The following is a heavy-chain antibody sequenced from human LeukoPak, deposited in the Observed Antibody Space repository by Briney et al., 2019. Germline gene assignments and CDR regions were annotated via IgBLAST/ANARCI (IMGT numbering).Heavy chain of an antibody. Sequence: GGSLRLSCAASGFTFSSYGMHWVRQAPGKGLEWVAFIRYDGSNKYYADSVKGRFTISRDNSKNTLYLQMNSLRAEDTAVYYCAKEPYGVSYLSYSQNYYFDYWGQGTLVTVSS. CDR1: GFTFSSYG. CDR2: IRYDGSNK. D-gene: IGHD2-21*01. V-gene: IGHV3-30*02. J-gene: IGHJ4*02. CDR3: AKEPYGVSYLSYSQNYYFDY.